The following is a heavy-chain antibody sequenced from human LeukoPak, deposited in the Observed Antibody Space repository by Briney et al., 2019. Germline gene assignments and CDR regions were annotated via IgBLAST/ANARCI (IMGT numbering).Heavy chain of an antibody. D-gene: IGHD4-11*01. V-gene: IGHV1-2*02. Sequence: ASVTVSCKASGYTFTDYYMHWVRQAPGQGLEWMGWINPNSGGTNYAQKFQGRVTMTRDTSISTAYMELSRLRSDDTAVYYCARVLPTVTRRATRNYYYYMDVWGKGTTVTVSS. J-gene: IGHJ6*03. CDR1: GYTFTDYY. CDR2: INPNSGGT. CDR3: ARVLPTVTRRATRNYYYYMDV.